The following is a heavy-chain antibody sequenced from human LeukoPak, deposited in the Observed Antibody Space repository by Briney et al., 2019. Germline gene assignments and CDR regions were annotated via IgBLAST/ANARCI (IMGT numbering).Heavy chain of an antibody. CDR3: ARDGSATWNDY. J-gene: IGHJ4*02. V-gene: IGHV1-18*01. Sequence: ASVKVSCKASGFSYGISWVRQAPGQGLEWMGWISAYHGNTNYAQKLQGRVTMTTDTSTSTAYMQLRSLRSDDTAVYYCARDGSATWNDYWGQGTLVTVSS. CDR1: GFSYG. D-gene: IGHD1-1*01. CDR2: ISAYHGNT.